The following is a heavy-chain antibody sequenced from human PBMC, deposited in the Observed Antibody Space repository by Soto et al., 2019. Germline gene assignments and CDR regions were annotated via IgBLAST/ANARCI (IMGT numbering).Heavy chain of an antibody. V-gene: IGHV3-7*01. J-gene: IGHJ6*02. CDR2: IKQDGSEK. CDR3: ARIASAGRGWDV. D-gene: IGHD6-13*01. Sequence: EVQLVESGGGLVQPGGSLRLSCAASGFTFSSYWMSWVRQAPVKGLEWVGNIKQDGSEKNYVDFVKGRFTISRDNAKNSLYLQMNCLRAEDTAVYYCARIASAGRGWDVWGQGTTVVVSS. CDR1: GFTFSSYW.